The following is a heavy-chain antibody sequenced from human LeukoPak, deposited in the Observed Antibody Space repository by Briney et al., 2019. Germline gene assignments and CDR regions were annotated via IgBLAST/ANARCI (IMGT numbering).Heavy chain of an antibody. CDR2: IFPADSDT. CDR1: GYSFTTYW. J-gene: IGHJ3*01. D-gene: IGHD2-21*02. CDR3: ARWVTADRGKKDAFDV. V-gene: IGHV5-51*01. Sequence: GESLKISCKASGYSFTTYWIGWVRQMPGKGLEWIGIIFPADSDTRYSPSFQGQVTVSADKSISTAYLQWSSLKASDTAMYYCARWVTADRGKKDAFDVWGQGTMVTVSS.